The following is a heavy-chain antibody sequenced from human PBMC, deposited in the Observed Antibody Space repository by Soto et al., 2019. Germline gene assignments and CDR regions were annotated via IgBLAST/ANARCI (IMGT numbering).Heavy chain of an antibody. J-gene: IGHJ4*02. CDR3: ARVRYHDTSGYYDVDY. CDR2: ISAYDGLT. CDR1: GYIFTNYG. Sequence: QVQLVQSAAEVKKPGASVKVSCKTSGYIFTNYGISWVRQDHGHGLEWMGWISAYDGLTNHSKKFQGRVTMTTDISTSTAYMELRSLSSDDAAVYYCARVRYHDTSGYYDVDYWGQGTLVTVSS. D-gene: IGHD3-22*01. V-gene: IGHV1-18*01.